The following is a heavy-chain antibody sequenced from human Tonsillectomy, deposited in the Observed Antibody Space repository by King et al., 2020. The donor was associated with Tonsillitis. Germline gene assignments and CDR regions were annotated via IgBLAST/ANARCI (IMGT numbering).Heavy chain of an antibody. D-gene: IGHD2/OR15-2a*01. V-gene: IGHV4-31*03. CDR1: GGSISSGGYY. J-gene: IGHJ4*02. CDR2: IYYSGST. Sequence: PLQESGPGLVKPSQTLSLTCTVSGGSISSGGYYWSWIRQHPGKGLEWIGYIYYSGSTYYNPSLKSRVTISVDTSKNQFSLKLSSVTAADTAVYYCAREESHVRSFDYWGQGTLVTVSS. CDR3: AREESHVRSFDY.